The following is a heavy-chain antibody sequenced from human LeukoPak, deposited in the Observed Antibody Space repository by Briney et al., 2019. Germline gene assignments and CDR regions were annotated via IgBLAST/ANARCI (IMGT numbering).Heavy chain of an antibody. Sequence: GASVKVSCKASGGTFSSYAISWVRQAPGQGLEWMGRIIPILGIANYAQKFQGRVTIPADKSTSTAYMELSSLRSEDTAVYYCARGYGDYRKSSWFDPWGQGTLVTVSS. J-gene: IGHJ5*02. CDR3: ARGYGDYRKSSWFDP. D-gene: IGHD4-17*01. V-gene: IGHV1-69*04. CDR1: GGTFSSYA. CDR2: IIPILGIA.